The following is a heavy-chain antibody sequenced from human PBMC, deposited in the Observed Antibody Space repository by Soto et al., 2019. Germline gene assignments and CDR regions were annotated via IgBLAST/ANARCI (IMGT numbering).Heavy chain of an antibody. Sequence: QVQLQESGPGLVKPSETLSLTCTVSGGSISSYYWSWIRQPPGKGLEWIGYIYYSGSTNYNPSLRGGVTIPVDASRTLFPRGRGFVPVGDRAGFYWAGVISGGYRTGVAFDIGGQGTRVPF. D-gene: IGHD2-15*01. CDR3: AGVISGGYRTGVAFDI. J-gene: IGHJ3*02. CDR2: IYYSGST. V-gene: IGHV4-59*01. CDR1: GGSISSYY.